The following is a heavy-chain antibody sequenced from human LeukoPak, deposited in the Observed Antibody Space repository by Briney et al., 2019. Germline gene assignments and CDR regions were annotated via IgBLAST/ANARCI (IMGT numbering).Heavy chain of an antibody. Sequence: SETLSLTCAVSGDSIRSGTNNWSWIRQPPGKGLEWIGYIYHSGSTYYNPSLQSRVTIPVDTSKSQFSLKLSSVTAADTAVYYCARTRDFWSGYFDYWGQGILVTVSS. J-gene: IGHJ4*02. CDR3: ARTRDFWSGYFDY. CDR1: GDSIRSGTNN. V-gene: IGHV4-30-2*01. CDR2: IYHSGST. D-gene: IGHD3-3*01.